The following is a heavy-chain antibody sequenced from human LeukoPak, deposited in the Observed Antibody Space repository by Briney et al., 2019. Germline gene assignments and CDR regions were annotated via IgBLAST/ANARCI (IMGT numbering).Heavy chain of an antibody. V-gene: IGHV3-30*02. J-gene: IGHJ4*02. CDR3: VRDFSNYVAFFYY. D-gene: IGHD4-11*01. CDR2: IRYDEIQE. CDR1: GFTFRSRG. Sequence: GGSRRLSCATSGFTFRSRGMHWVRQAPGKGLEWVAFIRYDEIQEYYADSVKGRVTISRDNSNSTLYLQLGSLRSEDPAIYYFVRDFSNYVAFFYYCGQGVLVTVSS.